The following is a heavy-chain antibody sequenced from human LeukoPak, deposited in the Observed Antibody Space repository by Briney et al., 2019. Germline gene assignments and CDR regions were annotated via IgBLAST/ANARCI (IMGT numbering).Heavy chain of an antibody. CDR3: AKDKGSRLGYFDY. CDR2: ISWNSGSI. J-gene: IGHJ4*02. D-gene: IGHD6-13*01. V-gene: IGHV3-9*01. Sequence: PGGSLRLSCAASGFTFDDYAMHWVRQAPGKGLEWVSGISWNSGSIGYADSVKGRFTISRDNAKNSLYLQMNSLRAEDTALYYCAKDKGSRLGYFDYWGQGTLATVSS. CDR1: GFTFDDYA.